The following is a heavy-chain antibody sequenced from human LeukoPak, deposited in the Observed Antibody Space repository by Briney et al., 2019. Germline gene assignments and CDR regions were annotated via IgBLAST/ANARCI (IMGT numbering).Heavy chain of an antibody. D-gene: IGHD4-23*01. J-gene: IGHJ4*02. CDR1: GGSISSGSYY. V-gene: IGHV4-61*02. CDR3: ARDARDGGNSDYFDY. Sequence: SETLSLTCTVSGGSISSGSYYWSWIRQPGGKGLEWIGRIYTSGSTNYNPSLKSRVAISVDTSKNQFSLKLSSVTAADTAVYYCARDARDGGNSDYFDYWGQGTLVTVSS. CDR2: IYTSGST.